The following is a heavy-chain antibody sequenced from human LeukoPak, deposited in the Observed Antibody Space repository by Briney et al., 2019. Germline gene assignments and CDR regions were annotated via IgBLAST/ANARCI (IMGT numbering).Heavy chain of an antibody. CDR3: ARGAYSNYLSVGY. D-gene: IGHD4-11*01. CDR1: GGSIPSYY. V-gene: IGHV4-59*01. CDR2: LLYSGST. J-gene: IGHJ4*02. Sequence: PSETLSLTCAISGGSIPSYYWSLLRQTPGKGLEWIGYLLYSGSTNYNPSLKSRVTMSIDTSKNQFSLKLRSVTAADTAVYYCARGAYSNYLSVGYWGQGILVTVSS.